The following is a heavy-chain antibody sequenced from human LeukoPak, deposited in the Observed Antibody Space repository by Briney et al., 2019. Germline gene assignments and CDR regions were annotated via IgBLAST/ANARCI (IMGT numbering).Heavy chain of an antibody. CDR1: GFTFSSYG. Sequence: PGGSLRLSCAASGFTFSSYGMHWVRQAPGKGLEWVAVISYDGSNKYYADSVKGRFTISRDNSKNTLYLQMNSLRAEDTAVYYCAKESSALGGSGSPYYYGMDIWGQGTTVTVSS. CDR2: ISYDGSNK. D-gene: IGHD3-10*01. CDR3: AKESSALGGSGSPYYYGMDI. V-gene: IGHV3-30*18. J-gene: IGHJ6*02.